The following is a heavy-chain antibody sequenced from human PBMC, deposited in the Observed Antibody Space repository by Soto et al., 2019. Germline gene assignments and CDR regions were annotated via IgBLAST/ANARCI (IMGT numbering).Heavy chain of an antibody. CDR2: IFSNDEK. Sequence: SGPTLVTPTETLKLTCTVSGFSLSNARLGVSWIRQPPGKALEWLAHIFSNDEKAYSTSLKSRLTISKDTSKSQVVLTMTNMDPVDTATYYCARYYDSSRYYPPGWVNYYGMDVWGQGTTVTVSS. CDR3: ARYYDSSRYYPPGWVNYYGMDV. CDR1: GFSLSNARLG. V-gene: IGHV2-26*01. D-gene: IGHD3-22*01. J-gene: IGHJ6*02.